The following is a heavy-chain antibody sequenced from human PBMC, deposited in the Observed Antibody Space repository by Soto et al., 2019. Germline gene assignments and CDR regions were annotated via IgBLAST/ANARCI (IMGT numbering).Heavy chain of an antibody. D-gene: IGHD3-9*01. CDR1: GFTFSTYS. CDR2: ISSRSDI. J-gene: IGHJ6*02. V-gene: IGHV3-21*01. Sequence: RRLSCVGSGFTFSTYSINWVRQAPGKGLEWVSSISSRSDIYYADSVKGRFTISRDNAKNSVSLQMNSLRAEDTAVYYCAREYTDWHLAYGLDVWGQGTTVTVSS. CDR3: AREYTDWHLAYGLDV.